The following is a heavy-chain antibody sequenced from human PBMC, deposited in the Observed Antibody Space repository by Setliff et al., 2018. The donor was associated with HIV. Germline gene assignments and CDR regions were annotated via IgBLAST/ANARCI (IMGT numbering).Heavy chain of an antibody. Sequence: SVKVSCKASGGTFSSYAISWVRQAPGQGLEWMGGIIPIFGTANYAQKFQGRVTITADESTSTAYMKLSSLRSEDTAVYYCARVYVDLTKYYNFWSGYPDYWGQGTLVTVSS. J-gene: IGHJ4*02. CDR1: GGTFSSYA. CDR3: ARVYVDLTKYYNFWSGYPDY. D-gene: IGHD3-3*01. CDR2: IIPIFGTA. V-gene: IGHV1-69*13.